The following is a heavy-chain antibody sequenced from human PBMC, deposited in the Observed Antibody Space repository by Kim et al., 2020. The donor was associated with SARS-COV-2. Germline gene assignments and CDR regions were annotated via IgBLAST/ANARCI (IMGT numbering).Heavy chain of an antibody. V-gene: IGHV6-1*01. D-gene: IGHD4-17*01. CDR3: ASGYGAYSRVRAFDI. J-gene: IGHJ3*02. Sequence: AVSVESRITINPDTSKNQCSLQLNSVTPEDTAVYYCASGYGAYSRVRAFDIWGQGTMVTVSS.